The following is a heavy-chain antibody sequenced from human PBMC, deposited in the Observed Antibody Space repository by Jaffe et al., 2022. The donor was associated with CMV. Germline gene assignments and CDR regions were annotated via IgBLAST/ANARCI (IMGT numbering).Heavy chain of an antibody. CDR3: ARRADIQLWLHFDY. CDR1: GFIFSNYA. D-gene: IGHD5-18*01. J-gene: IGHJ4*02. CDR2: VSGDGYAT. Sequence: EVQLLESGGGLVQPGGSLRLSCAASGFIFSNYAMSWVRQAPGKGLEWVSVVSGDGYATYYADSMKGRFTVSRDNSKNTLYLQLNSLRAEDTAVYYCARRADIQLWLHFDYWGQGTLVTVSS. V-gene: IGHV3-23*01.